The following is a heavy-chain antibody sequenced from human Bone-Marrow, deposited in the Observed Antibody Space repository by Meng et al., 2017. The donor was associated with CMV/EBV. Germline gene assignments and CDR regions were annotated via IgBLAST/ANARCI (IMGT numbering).Heavy chain of an antibody. CDR3: ARDWRIAAPREGFNYYGMDV. Sequence: GGSLRLSCAASGFTFSSYAMHWVRQAPGKGLEWVAVISYDGSNKYYADSVKGRFTISRDSSKNTLYLQMNSLRAEDTAVYYCARDWRIAAPREGFNYYGMDVWGQGTTVTVSS. J-gene: IGHJ6*02. CDR2: ISYDGSNK. D-gene: IGHD6-6*01. CDR1: GFTFSSYA. V-gene: IGHV3-30*04.